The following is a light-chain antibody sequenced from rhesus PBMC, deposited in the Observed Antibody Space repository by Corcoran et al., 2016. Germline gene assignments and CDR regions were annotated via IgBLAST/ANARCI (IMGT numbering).Light chain of an antibody. CDR1: QSTSSW. Sequence: DIQMTQSPSSLSASVGDTVTITCRASQSTSSWLDWYQQKPGKAPKLPIYKASSLQCGVPSRFSGSGSGTVFTLTIRSLQPGDFATYYSLQYSSSPFTFGPGTKLDIK. CDR2: KAS. V-gene: IGKV1-22*01. CDR3: LQYSSSPFT. J-gene: IGKJ3*01.